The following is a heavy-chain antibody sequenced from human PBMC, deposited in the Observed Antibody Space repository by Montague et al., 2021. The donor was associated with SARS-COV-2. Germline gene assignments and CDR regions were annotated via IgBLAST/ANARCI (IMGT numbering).Heavy chain of an antibody. J-gene: IGHJ5*02. CDR1: GDSVSSNSAA. D-gene: IGHD6-13*01. V-gene: IGHV6-1*01. CDR3: ARKEMKYSSIWSTGGNWFDP. CDR2: TYYRSKWYN. Sequence: CAISGDSVSSNSAAWNWIRQSPSRGLEWLGRTYYRSKWYNDYAVSVKSRITINPDTSKNQFSLQPSSVTAADTAVYYCARKEMKYSSIWSTGGNWFDPWGQGTLVTVSS.